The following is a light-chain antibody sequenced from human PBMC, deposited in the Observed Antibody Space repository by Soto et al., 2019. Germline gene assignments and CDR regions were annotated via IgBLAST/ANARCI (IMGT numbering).Light chain of an antibody. J-gene: IGLJ2*01. Sequence: QAVVTQEPSFSVSPGGTVTLTCGLSSGSVSTSYYPSWYQQTPGQAPRTLIYSTNTRFSGVPYRFSDSILGNKAALTITGAQSDDECDYYCVLYMGSGISVLGGGTKVTVL. CDR1: SGSVSTSYY. CDR3: VLYMGSGISV. CDR2: STN. V-gene: IGLV8-61*01.